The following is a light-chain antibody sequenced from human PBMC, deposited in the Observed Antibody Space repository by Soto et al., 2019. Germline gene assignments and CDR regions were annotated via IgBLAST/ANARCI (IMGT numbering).Light chain of an antibody. CDR3: ASYTATNTYV. Sequence: QSVLTQPPSVSGAPGQRVTISCTGSSSNIGAGYPVHWYQQLPGTAPKLLVAGNRPSGVPDRFSVSKSGNTASLTISGLQAEDDADYYCASYTATNTYVFGNGTKLTVL. J-gene: IGLJ1*01. V-gene: IGLV1-40*01. CDR2: G. CDR1: SSNIGAGYP.